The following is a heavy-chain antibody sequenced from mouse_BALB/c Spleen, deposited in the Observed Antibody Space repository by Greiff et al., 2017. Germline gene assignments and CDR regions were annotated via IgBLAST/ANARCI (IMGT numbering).Heavy chain of an antibody. V-gene: IGHV3-8*02. CDR1: GDSITSGY. CDR3: ARSGTTATWGFAY. Sequence: EVKVVESGPSLVKPSQTLSLTCSVTGDSITSGYWNWIRKFPGNKLEYMGYISYSGSTYYNPSLKSRISITRDTSKNQYYLQLNSVTTEDTATYYCARSGTTATWGFAYWGQGTLVTVSA. D-gene: IGHD1-2*01. CDR2: ISYSGST. J-gene: IGHJ3*01.